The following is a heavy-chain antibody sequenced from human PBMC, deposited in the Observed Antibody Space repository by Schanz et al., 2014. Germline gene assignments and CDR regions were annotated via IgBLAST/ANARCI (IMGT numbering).Heavy chain of an antibody. V-gene: IGHV1-2*04. CDR3: ARLSVAGRPHVNYWYFDL. CDR1: GYTFSDYY. J-gene: IGHJ2*01. CDR2: INPNTGGT. D-gene: IGHD6-19*01. Sequence: QVQLVQSGAEMKKPGASVKVSCKASGYTFSDYYIHWVRQAPGQGLEWMGWINPNTGGTNFAQKFQGWVTMTRDTSISTAYMELSRLKSDDTAVYYCARLSVAGRPHVNYWYFDLWGRGTLVTVSS.